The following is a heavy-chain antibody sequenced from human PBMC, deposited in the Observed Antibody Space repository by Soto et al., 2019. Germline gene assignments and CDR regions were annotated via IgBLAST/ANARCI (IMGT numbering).Heavy chain of an antibody. D-gene: IGHD3-22*01. V-gene: IGHV1-18*01. CDR3: ARDREHSVYYDSSGRQAAFDI. CDR1: GYTFSSYG. J-gene: IGHJ3*02. Sequence: GASVKVSCKASGYTFSSYGISWVRQAPGQGLEWMGWISAYNGNTNYAQKLQGRVTMTTDTSTSTAYMELRSLRSDDTAVYYCARDREHSVYYDSSGRQAAFDIWGQGTMVTVSS. CDR2: ISAYNGNT.